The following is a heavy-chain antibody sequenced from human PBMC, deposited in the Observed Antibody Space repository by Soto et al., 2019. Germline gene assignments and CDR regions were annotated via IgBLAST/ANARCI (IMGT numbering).Heavy chain of an antibody. D-gene: IGHD2-2*01. Sequence: GESLKISCTGFGYTFTTFWISWVRQMPGKGLEWMWRIDPRDSYVNYSPSFQGHVTISLDKSISTAYLQWGSLKASDTAMYYCARFFCSTTTCDSWFAPWGRGTLVTVSS. J-gene: IGHJ5*02. CDR3: ARFFCSTTTCDSWFAP. V-gene: IGHV5-10-1*01. CDR1: GYTFTTFW. CDR2: IDPRDSYV.